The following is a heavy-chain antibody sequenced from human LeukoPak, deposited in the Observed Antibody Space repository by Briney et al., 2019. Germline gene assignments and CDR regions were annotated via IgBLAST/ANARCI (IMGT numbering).Heavy chain of an antibody. V-gene: IGHV4-59*01. D-gene: IGHD3-9*01. CDR2: IYYSGST. J-gene: IGHJ6*03. CDR3: ARDKRYFDWSPYYYYMDV. Sequence: PSETLSLTCTVSGGSISSYYWSWVRQPPGKGLEWIGYIYYSGSTNYNPSLKSRVTISVDTSKNQFSLKLSSVTAADTPVYYCARDKRYFDWSPYYYYMDVWGKGTTVSVSS. CDR1: GGSISSYY.